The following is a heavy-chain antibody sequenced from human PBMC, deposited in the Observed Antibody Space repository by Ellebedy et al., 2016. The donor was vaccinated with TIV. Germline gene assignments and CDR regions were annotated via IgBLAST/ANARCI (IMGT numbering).Heavy chain of an antibody. CDR1: GGTFSRYA. CDR3: ARDLFGGVTADY. D-gene: IGHD3-16*01. CDR2: IIPIFGTT. Sequence: SVKVSCXASGGTFSRYAISWVRQAPGQGLEWMGGIIPIFGTTKYAQKFQGRVTITADESTSTAYMELSSLRSEDTAVYYCARDLFGGVTADYWGQGTLVTVSS. J-gene: IGHJ4*02. V-gene: IGHV1-69*13.